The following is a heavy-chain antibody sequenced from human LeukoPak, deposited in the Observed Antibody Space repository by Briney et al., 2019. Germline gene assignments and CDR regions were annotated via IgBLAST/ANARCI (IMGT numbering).Heavy chain of an antibody. CDR1: GFTFSRYA. Sequence: GGSLRLSCAASGFTFSRYAMSWVRQAPGKGLEWVSSISGGGDVTYYADSVKGRFTISRDNSKNTLYLQMNSLRAEDTAEYYCAKFGGGAYYFDYWGQGTLITVSS. D-gene: IGHD3-10*01. V-gene: IGHV3-23*01. CDR3: AKFGGGAYYFDY. CDR2: ISGGGDVT. J-gene: IGHJ4*02.